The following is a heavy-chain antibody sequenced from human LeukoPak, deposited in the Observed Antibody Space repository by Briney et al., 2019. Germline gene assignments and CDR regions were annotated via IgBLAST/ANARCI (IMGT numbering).Heavy chain of an antibody. Sequence: PSETLSLTCSVSGDSIRTYYWSWIRQPPGKGLEWIGYIIDTGSTNYKPSLKTRLTMSVDVSKNQISLKLSSVTAADTAIYYCARAVIVVAAATQRNWFDPWGQGTLVTVSS. CDR2: IIDTGST. J-gene: IGHJ5*02. D-gene: IGHD2-15*01. CDR1: GDSIRTYY. V-gene: IGHV4-59*12. CDR3: ARAVIVVAAATQRNWFDP.